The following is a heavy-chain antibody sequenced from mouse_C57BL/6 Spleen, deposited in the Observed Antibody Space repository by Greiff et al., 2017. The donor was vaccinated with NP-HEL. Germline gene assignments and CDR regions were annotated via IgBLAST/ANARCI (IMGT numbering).Heavy chain of an antibody. CDR2: ISDGGSYT. J-gene: IGHJ4*01. CDR1: GFTFSSYA. CDR3: ARDRGAPDYYAMDY. D-gene: IGHD3-1*01. V-gene: IGHV5-4*01. Sequence: EVKLMESGGGLVKPGGSLKLSCAASGFTFSSYAMSWVRQTPEKRLEWVATISDGGSYTYYPDNVKGRFTISRDNAKNNLYLQMSHLKSEDTAMYYCARDRGAPDYYAMDYWGQGTSVTVSS.